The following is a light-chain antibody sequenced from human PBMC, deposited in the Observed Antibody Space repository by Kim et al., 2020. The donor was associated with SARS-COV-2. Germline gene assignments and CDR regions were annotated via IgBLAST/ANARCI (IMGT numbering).Light chain of an antibody. CDR1: SSDVGGCNY. V-gene: IGLV2-14*03. J-gene: IGLJ1*01. CDR3: SSYTSSSTYV. CDR2: DVS. Sequence: GQSNTLTCPGTSSDVGGCNYVSWYQQHPAKAPNLMIYDVSNRPSGFSNRFSGSKSGNTASLTISGLQAEDEADYYCSSYTSSSTYVFGTGTKVTVL.